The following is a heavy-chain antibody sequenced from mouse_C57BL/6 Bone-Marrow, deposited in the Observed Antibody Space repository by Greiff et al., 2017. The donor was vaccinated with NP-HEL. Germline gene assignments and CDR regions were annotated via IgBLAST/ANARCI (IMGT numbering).Heavy chain of an antibody. CDR2: VYPYNGGT. J-gene: IGHJ3*01. V-gene: IGHV1-36*01. CDR3: ASGVYYGNPAGFAY. D-gene: IGHD2-1*01. CDR1: GFTFTDYY. Sequence: VQLQQSGPVLVKPGPSVKISCKASGFTFTDYYMHWVKQRHGKSLEWIGLVYPYNGGTSYNEKFKGKATLNVDTSSSTAYMELNSLTSEDSAVSFCASGVYYGNPAGFAYWGQGTLVTVSA.